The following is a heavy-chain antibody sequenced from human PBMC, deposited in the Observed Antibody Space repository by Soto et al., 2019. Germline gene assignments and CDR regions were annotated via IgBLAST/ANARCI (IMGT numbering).Heavy chain of an antibody. V-gene: IGHV1-8*02. Sequence: ASVKVSCKASGYTFTSYGISWVRQVPGQGLEWMGWISAYSGSTGYAQKFQGRVTMTRNTSISTAYMELSSLRSEDTAVYYCARPNDAYPILYGMDVWGQGTTVTVSS. D-gene: IGHD1-1*01. CDR3: ARPNDAYPILYGMDV. CDR2: ISAYSGST. J-gene: IGHJ6*02. CDR1: GYTFTSYG.